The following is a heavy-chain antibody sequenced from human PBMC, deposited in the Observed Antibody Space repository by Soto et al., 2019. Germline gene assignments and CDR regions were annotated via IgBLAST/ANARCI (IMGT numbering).Heavy chain of an antibody. J-gene: IGHJ3*02. V-gene: IGHV1-18*01. D-gene: IGHD2-15*01. CDR1: GYTFTNYG. Sequence: QAQLAQSGAEVKKPGASVNISCKASGYTFTNYGFIWVRQAPGHGLEWVGWISPYNGKTEYAQKFQGRVTMTIDKPTSTAYMELRSLRSDDKAVYYCARDIYGGNCCDAFDIWGQGTMVTVSS. CDR2: ISPYNGKT. CDR3: ARDIYGGNCCDAFDI.